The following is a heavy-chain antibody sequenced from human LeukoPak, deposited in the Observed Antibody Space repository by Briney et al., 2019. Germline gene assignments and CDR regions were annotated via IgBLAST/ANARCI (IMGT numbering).Heavy chain of an antibody. V-gene: IGHV2-5*02. D-gene: IGHD4-11*01. CDR2: IYWDDDK. CDR3: VHRRIYSPFDY. Sequence: SGPTLVKPTQTLTLTCTFSGFSLSTSGVSVGWVRQPPGNALEWLALIYWDDDKRYNSSLKSRLTITKDTSKNQVVLTMTNVDPVDTATYYCVHRRIYSPFDYWGQGALVTVSS. J-gene: IGHJ4*02. CDR1: GFSLSTSGVS.